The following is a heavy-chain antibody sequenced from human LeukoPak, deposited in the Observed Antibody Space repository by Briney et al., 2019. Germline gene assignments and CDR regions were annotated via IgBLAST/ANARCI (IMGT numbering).Heavy chain of an antibody. CDR1: GFTFSSYS. CDR2: ISSSSSTI. D-gene: IGHD3-10*01. Sequence: GGSLRFSCAASGFTFSSYSMNWVRQAPGKGLEWVSYISSSSSTIYYADSVKGRFTISRDNAKNSLYLQMNSLRAEDTAVYYCARITMVRGVIFDYWGQGTLVTVSS. CDR3: ARITMVRGVIFDY. V-gene: IGHV3-48*01. J-gene: IGHJ4*02.